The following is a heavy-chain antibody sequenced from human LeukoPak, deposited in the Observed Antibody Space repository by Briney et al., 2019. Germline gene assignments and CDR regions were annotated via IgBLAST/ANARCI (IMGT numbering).Heavy chain of an antibody. Sequence: SETLSLTCTVSGGSISSYYWSWIGQPAGKGLRGIGRVHTSGSTLYNPSLKSRVTVSVDTSKIQFSLKLDSVTAADTAIFYCARGPMMGATYFDTWGQGTLVTVSS. D-gene: IGHD1-26*01. CDR3: ARGPMMGATYFDT. CDR2: VHTSGST. CDR1: GGSISSYY. J-gene: IGHJ4*02. V-gene: IGHV4-4*07.